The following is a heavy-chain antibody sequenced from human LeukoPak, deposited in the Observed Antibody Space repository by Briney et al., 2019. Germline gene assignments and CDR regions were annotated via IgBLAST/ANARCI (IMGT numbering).Heavy chain of an antibody. CDR1: GFTFSSYG. J-gene: IGHJ4*02. CDR2: IWYDGSNK. V-gene: IGHV3-30*02. D-gene: IGHD6-13*01. CDR3: AATYSSSWLFDY. Sequence: PGGSLRLSCAASGFTFSSYGMHWVRQAPGKGLEWVAVIWYDGSNKYYADSVKGRFTISRDNSKNTLYLQMNSLRAEDTAVYYCAATYSSSWLFDYWGQGTLVTVSS.